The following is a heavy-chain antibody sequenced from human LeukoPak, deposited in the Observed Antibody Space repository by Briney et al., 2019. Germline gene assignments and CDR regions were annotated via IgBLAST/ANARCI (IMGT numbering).Heavy chain of an antibody. J-gene: IGHJ6*03. CDR3: ARLEWFDYFYMDV. V-gene: IGHV4-39*07. CDR2: IYYSGST. D-gene: IGHD3-3*01. Sequence: SETLSLTCTVSGGSISTSSYFWAWIRLPPGKGLDWIGSIYYSGSTNYNPSLRSRVTISVDTSRNQFSLELTSVTAADTAVYYCARLEWFDYFYMDVWGKGTTVTVSS. CDR1: GGSISTSSYF.